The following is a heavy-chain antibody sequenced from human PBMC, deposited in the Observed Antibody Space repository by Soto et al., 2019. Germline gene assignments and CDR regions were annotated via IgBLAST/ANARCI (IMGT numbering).Heavy chain of an antibody. D-gene: IGHD4-17*01. CDR3: ARPGATVTTDYYFDY. Sequence: QVQLQQWGAGLLKPSETLSLTCAVYGGSFSGYYWSWLRQPPGKGREWIGEINHSGSTNYNPSLKSRVTISVDTSKNQFSLKLSSVTAADTAVYYCARPGATVTTDYYFDYWGQGTLVTVSS. CDR2: INHSGST. J-gene: IGHJ4*02. V-gene: IGHV4-34*01. CDR1: GGSFSGYY.